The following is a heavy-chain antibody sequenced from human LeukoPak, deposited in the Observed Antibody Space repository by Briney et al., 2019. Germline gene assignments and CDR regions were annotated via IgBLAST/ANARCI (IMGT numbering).Heavy chain of an antibody. CDR2: ISGSGGST. CDR1: GFTFSSYG. D-gene: IGHD3-22*01. CDR3: AKDLGDSSGSGRVYFGY. J-gene: IGHJ4*02. Sequence: GGSLRLSCAASGFTFSSYGMSWVRQAPGKGLEWVSAISGSGGSTYYADSVKGRFTISRDNSKNTLYLQMNSLRAEDTAVYYCAKDLGDSSGSGRVYFGYWGQGTLVTVSS. V-gene: IGHV3-23*01.